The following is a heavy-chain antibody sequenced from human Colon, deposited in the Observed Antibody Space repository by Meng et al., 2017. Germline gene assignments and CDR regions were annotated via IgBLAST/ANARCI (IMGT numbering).Heavy chain of an antibody. V-gene: IGHV3-23*01. Sequence: GESLKISCAASEFTFSSFSMNWVRQAPGKGLEWVSSISGSGGSPYSADSVKGRFTISRDNSKNTLYLHMNSLRVEDTAVYFCAKGSGQWPEANWFDPWGHGTLVTVSS. J-gene: IGHJ5*02. D-gene: IGHD2-15*01. CDR2: ISGSGGSP. CDR3: AKGSGQWPEANWFDP. CDR1: EFTFSSFS.